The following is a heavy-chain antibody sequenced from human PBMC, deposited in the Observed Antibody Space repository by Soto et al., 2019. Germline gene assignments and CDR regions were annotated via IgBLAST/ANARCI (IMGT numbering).Heavy chain of an antibody. CDR2: INPNSGGT. Sequence: ASVKVSCKASGYSFTGYSMHWVRQAPGQGLEWMGWINPNSGGTNYAQKFQGWVTMTRDTSISTAYMELSRLRSDDTAVYYCARELITMVRGVTGNYYYYGMDVWGQGTTVTVSS. D-gene: IGHD3-10*01. CDR3: ARELITMVRGVTGNYYYYGMDV. J-gene: IGHJ6*02. CDR1: GYSFTGYS. V-gene: IGHV1-2*04.